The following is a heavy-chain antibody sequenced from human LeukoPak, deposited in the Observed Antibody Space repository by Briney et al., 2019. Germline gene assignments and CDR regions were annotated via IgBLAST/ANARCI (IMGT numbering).Heavy chain of an antibody. V-gene: IGHV3-73*01. CDR3: TTPRIAVAGTHDY. D-gene: IGHD6-19*01. CDR1: GFTFSGSA. CDR2: IRGKANSYAT. J-gene: IGHJ4*02. Sequence: GGSLRLSCAASGFTFSGSAMHWVRQASGKGLEWVGRIRGKANSYATAYAASVKGRFTISRDDSRNTAYLQMNSLKTEDTAVYYCTTPRIAVAGTHDYWGQGTLVTVSS.